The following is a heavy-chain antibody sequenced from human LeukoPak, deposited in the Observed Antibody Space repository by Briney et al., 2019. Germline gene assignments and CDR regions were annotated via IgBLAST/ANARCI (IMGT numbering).Heavy chain of an antibody. V-gene: IGHV4-61*01. CDR1: GGSVKSGSYY. CDR3: ARSLSNGWYYFDY. Sequence: SETLSLTCTVSGGSVKSGSYYWNWIRQPPGKGLEWIGCILYSGSTNYNPSLKSRVTISVDTSKNQFSLKLSSVTAADTAVYYCARSLSNGWYYFDYWGQGTLVTVSS. CDR2: ILYSGST. D-gene: IGHD6-19*01. J-gene: IGHJ4*02.